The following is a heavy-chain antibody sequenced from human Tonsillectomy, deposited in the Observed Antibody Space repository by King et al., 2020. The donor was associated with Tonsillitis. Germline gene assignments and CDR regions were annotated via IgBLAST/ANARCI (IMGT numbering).Heavy chain of an antibody. CDR1: GFSLINTGMG. CDR2: IFSNGDK. D-gene: IGHD4-23*01. Sequence: TLKESGPVLLRPTETLRLTCTVSGFSLINTGMGVSWIRQPPGRALDWLAHIFSNGDKSYSTSLKTRLSISKDDSKGQVVLTMTNVDPVDTAIYYCARTYFGGNSRYFDAWGQGALVTVSS. V-gene: IGHV2-26*01. J-gene: IGHJ4*02. CDR3: ARTYFGGNSRYFDA.